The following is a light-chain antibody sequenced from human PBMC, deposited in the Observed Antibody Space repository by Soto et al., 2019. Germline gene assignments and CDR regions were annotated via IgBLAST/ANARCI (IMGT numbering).Light chain of an antibody. CDR2: KVS. CDR1: QSLAYIDGNTY. CDR3: MQGTHWPPYT. V-gene: IGKV2-30*01. Sequence: EVVMTQSPLSLPVTLGQPASISCRSSQSLAYIDGNTYLSWFQQRPGQSPRRLIYKVSNRESWVPDRFSGIGSGTDCTMKISTAEVANVGVYYGMQGTHWPPYTFGQGTKLESK. J-gene: IGKJ2*01.